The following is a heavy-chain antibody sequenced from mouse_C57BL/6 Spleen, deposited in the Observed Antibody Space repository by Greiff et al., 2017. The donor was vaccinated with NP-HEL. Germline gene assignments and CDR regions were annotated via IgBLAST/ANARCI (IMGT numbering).Heavy chain of an antibody. CDR3: ARLSNPFAY. CDR1: GYTFTSYW. V-gene: IGHV1-69*01. J-gene: IGHJ3*01. D-gene: IGHD2-5*01. Sequence: QVHVKQPGAELVMPGASVKLSCKASGYTFTSYWMHWVKQRPGQGLEWIGEIDPSDSYTNYNQKFKGKSTLTVDKSSSTAYMQLSSLTSEDSAVYYCARLSNPFAYWGQGTLVTVSA. CDR2: IDPSDSYT.